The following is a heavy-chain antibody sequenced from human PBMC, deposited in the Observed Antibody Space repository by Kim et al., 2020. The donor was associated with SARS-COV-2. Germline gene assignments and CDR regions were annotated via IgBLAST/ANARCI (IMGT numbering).Heavy chain of an antibody. J-gene: IGHJ4*02. V-gene: IGHV3-23*01. D-gene: IGHD3-10*01. Sequence: GGSLRLSCAASGFTFSSFAMSWVRQAPGKGLEWVSAISGNGGTTHYTDSVEGRFTISRDNSRNTLYLQMNSLRAEDTAVYYCAKYYYGSGSYSFDSWGQGTLVTVSS. CDR2: ISGNGGTT. CDR3: AKYYYGSGSYSFDS. CDR1: GFTFSSFA.